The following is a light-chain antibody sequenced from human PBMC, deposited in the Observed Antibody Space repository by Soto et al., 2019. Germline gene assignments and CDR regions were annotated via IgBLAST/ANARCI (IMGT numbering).Light chain of an antibody. CDR3: GTWDSSLSAVV. Sequence: QLVLTQPPSVSAAPGQTVTISCSGSSSNIGENYVSWYQQLPGTAPKLLIYDNNKRPSGIPDRFSGSKSGTSATLGFTGLQTGDEADYYCGTWDSSLSAVVFGGGTKLTVL. CDR2: DNN. J-gene: IGLJ2*01. V-gene: IGLV1-51*01. CDR1: SSNIGENY.